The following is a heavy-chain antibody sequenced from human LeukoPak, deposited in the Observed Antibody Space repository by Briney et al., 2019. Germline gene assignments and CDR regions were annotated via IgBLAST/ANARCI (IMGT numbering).Heavy chain of an antibody. Sequence: GGSLRLSCAASGFTFSSYSMNWVRQAPGKGLEWVSSISSSSYIYYADSVKGRFTISRDNSKNTLYLQMNSLRAEDTAVYYCATQEAYEWELGVSFGYWGQGTLVTVSS. D-gene: IGHD1-26*01. CDR2: ISSSSYI. CDR1: GFTFSSYS. V-gene: IGHV3-21*04. CDR3: ATQEAYEWELGVSFGY. J-gene: IGHJ4*02.